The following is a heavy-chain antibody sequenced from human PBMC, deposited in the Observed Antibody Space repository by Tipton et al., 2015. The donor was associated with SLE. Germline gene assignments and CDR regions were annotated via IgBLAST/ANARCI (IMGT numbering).Heavy chain of an antibody. D-gene: IGHD3-22*01. CDR3: ARGHGSGFYGDN. J-gene: IGHJ4*02. V-gene: IGHV5-51*03. CDR2: IYPTDSDI. Sequence: VQLVQSGAEVKKPGESLKISCQGSGDTFSSYWIVWVRQRPGKGLEWMGIIYPTDSDIIYSPSFQGQVTISADESTSTAYLQLSSLKAADTAMYYCARGHGSGFYGDNWGQRTLVTVSS. CDR1: GDTFSSYW.